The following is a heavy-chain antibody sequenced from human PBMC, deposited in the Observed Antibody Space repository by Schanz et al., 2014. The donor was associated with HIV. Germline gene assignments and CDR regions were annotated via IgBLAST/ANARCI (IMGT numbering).Heavy chain of an antibody. J-gene: IGHJ3*02. V-gene: IGHV1-69*01. CDR2: IIPMFGTR. D-gene: IGHD2-2*01. CDR3: ARDLSLASSTPTLAFDI. CDR1: GYSFTSYD. Sequence: QVQLVQSGAEAKKPGASVMLSCKASGYSFTSYDINWVRQAPGQGLEWMGGIIPMFGTRNFAQKFQGRVTITADESTSTAYMELSSLRSEDTAVYYCARDLSLASSTPTLAFDIWGQGTMVTVSS.